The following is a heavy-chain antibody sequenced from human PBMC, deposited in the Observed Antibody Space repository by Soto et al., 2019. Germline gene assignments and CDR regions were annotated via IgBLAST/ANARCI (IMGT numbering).Heavy chain of an antibody. CDR1: GGPINSGEYY. J-gene: IGHJ4*02. CDR3: ARDTRYNWNYFDY. CDR2: IYYSGST. Sequence: QVQLQESGPGLVKPSQTLSLTCTVSGGPINSGEYYWSWIRQPPGKGLEWLGYIYYSGSTYYNPSLKIRVSISMDKSKSQFSLNLTSVTAADTAVYYCARDTRYNWNYFDYWGQGILVAVSS. V-gene: IGHV4-30-4*01. D-gene: IGHD1-20*01.